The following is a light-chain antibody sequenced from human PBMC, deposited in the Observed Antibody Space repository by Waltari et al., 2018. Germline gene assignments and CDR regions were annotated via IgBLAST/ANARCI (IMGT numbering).Light chain of an antibody. J-gene: IGLJ3*02. CDR3: AVWDDSLSGNWV. V-gene: IGLV1-47*01. CDR1: SSNIGSNN. Sequence: QSVVTQPPSASGPPGQRVTISCSGSSSNIGSNNVYWYLQLPGTAPKLPIHSNNEQPSGLPDRVSGSRSGTSASLAIIGLRSEDEADYYCAVWDDSLSGNWVFGRGTKLTVL. CDR2: SNN.